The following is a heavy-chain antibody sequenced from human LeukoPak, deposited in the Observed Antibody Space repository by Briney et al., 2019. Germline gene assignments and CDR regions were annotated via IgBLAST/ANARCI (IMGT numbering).Heavy chain of an antibody. V-gene: IGHV3-21*01. Sequence: GGSLRLSCAASGFTFNSYSMNWVRQAPGKGLEWVSFISSSSSYIYYSDSVKGRFTVSRDNAKNSLYLEMNSLRAEDTAVYYCVKPYYYSSGSLSWGQGTLVTVSS. D-gene: IGHD3-10*01. CDR2: ISSSSSYI. J-gene: IGHJ4*02. CDR1: GFTFNSYS. CDR3: VKPYYYSSGSLS.